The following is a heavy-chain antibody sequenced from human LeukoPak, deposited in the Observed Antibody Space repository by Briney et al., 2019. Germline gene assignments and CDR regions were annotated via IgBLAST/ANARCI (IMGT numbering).Heavy chain of an antibody. Sequence: SETLSLTCTVSGGSISSYYWSWIRQPAGKGLEWIGRIYTSGSTYYNPSLKSRVTISVDTSKNQFSLKLSSVTAADTAVYYCARHYYGSGSFYYYYGMDVWGQGTTVTVSS. D-gene: IGHD3-10*01. V-gene: IGHV4-4*07. CDR1: GGSISSYY. J-gene: IGHJ6*02. CDR3: ARHYYGSGSFYYYYGMDV. CDR2: IYTSGST.